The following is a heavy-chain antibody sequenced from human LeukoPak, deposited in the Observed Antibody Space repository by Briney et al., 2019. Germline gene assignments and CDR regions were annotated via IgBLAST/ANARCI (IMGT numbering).Heavy chain of an antibody. V-gene: IGHV4-59*01. CDR1: GGSISGYY. Sequence: PSETLSLTCTVSGGSISGYYWSWIRQPPGRGLEWIGYIHYSGSTNYNPSLKSRVTISVDTSKNQFSLKLRAVTAADTAVYYGAREYSSSSGKTFDIWGQGTMVTVSS. D-gene: IGHD6-6*01. J-gene: IGHJ3*02. CDR2: IHYSGST. CDR3: AREYSSSSGKTFDI.